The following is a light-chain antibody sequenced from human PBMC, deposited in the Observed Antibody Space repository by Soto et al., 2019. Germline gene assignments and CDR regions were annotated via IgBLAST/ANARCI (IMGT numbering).Light chain of an antibody. CDR2: GSF. CDR1: QSVDNN. CDR3: QQYNDRPPIT. Sequence: EIVMTQSPVTLSASPGESATLSCRASQSVDNNVAWYQRKPGQAPRLLIVGSFARATGIPARFSGSGSGSEFTLTISGLQSEDFAVYYCQQYNDRPPITFGQGTKVDIK. V-gene: IGKV3-15*01. J-gene: IGKJ1*01.